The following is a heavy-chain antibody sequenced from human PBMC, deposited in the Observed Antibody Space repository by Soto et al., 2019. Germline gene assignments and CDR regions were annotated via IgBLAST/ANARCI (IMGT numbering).Heavy chain of an antibody. D-gene: IGHD4-17*01. Sequence: EVQMVESGGGLVQPGGSLRLSCAASGFNVSSNYMSWVRQAPGKGLEWVSVMYSGGSTYYADSVKGRFTISRHNSKNTLNLQMNSLRGEDLAVYYCARGHDYGQHSTRRIAEYFHNWGQGTLVTVSS. J-gene: IGHJ1*01. CDR1: GFNVSSNY. CDR3: ARGHDYGQHSTRRIAEYFHN. CDR2: MYSGGST. V-gene: IGHV3-53*04.